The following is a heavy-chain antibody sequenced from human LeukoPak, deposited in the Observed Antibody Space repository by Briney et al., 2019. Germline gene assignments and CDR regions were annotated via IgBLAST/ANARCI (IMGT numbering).Heavy chain of an antibody. CDR3: ARDPNWVFDL. V-gene: IGHV4-59*01. Sequence: PSETLSLTCTVSGGSISSYYWSWIRQPPGKGLEWIGYIYHRGSTNYNPSLKSRVTISVDTSKNQFSLKLSSVTAADTAVYYCARDPNWVFDLWGRGTLVTVSS. CDR1: GGSISSYY. CDR2: IYHRGST. J-gene: IGHJ2*01. D-gene: IGHD1-1*01.